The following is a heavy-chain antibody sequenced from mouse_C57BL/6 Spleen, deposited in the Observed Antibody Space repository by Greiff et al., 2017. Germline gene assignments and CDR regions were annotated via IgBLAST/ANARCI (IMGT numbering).Heavy chain of an antibody. D-gene: IGHD2-1*01. V-gene: IGHV5-6*01. J-gene: IGHJ2*01. CDR1: GFTFSSYG. CDR3: AGGNHFDY. Sequence: EVQLVESGGDLVKPGGSLKLSCAASGFTFSSYGMSWVRQTPDKRLEWVATISSGGSYTYYPDSVKGRFTISRDNAKNTLYLQMSSLKSEDTAMYYCAGGNHFDYWGQGTTLTVSS. CDR2: ISSGGSYT.